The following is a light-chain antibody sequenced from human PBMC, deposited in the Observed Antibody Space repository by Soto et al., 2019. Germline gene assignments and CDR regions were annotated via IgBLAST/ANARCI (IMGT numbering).Light chain of an antibody. CDR3: QQYQSLT. Sequence: DGVMTQSPLSLPVTLGQPASISCRSSQSLVYSDGNTYLSWFQQRPGQSPRRLIYMVSNRDSGVPDRFSGSGSGTDFTLTITRLEPEDFAVYYCQQYQSLTFGGGTKVDIK. CDR2: MVS. V-gene: IGKV2-30*01. J-gene: IGKJ4*01. CDR1: QSLVYSDGNTY.